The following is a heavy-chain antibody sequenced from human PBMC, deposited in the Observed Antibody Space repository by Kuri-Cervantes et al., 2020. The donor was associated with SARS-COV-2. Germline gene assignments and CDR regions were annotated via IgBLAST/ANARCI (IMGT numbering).Heavy chain of an antibody. CDR2: ISYDGNNK. V-gene: IGHV3-30*18. CDR1: GFIFSDYA. Sequence: GESLKISCAASGFIFSDYAMNWVRQAPGKGLEWVAFISYDGNNKKCIASGKGRFTISRDNSQNKLYLQMRSLRPEDTATYYCAKDGAGAHDFWGQGTLVTVSS. CDR3: AKDGAGAHDF. D-gene: IGHD4/OR15-4a*01. J-gene: IGHJ4*02.